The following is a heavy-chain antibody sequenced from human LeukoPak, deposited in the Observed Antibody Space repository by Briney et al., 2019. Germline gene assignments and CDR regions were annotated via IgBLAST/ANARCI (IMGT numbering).Heavy chain of an antibody. V-gene: IGHV4-59*01. CDR1: GGSISSYY. CDR2: IYYSGST. J-gene: IGHJ5*02. CDR3: ARDGSGWYGGWFDP. D-gene: IGHD6-19*01. Sequence: PSETLSLTCTVSGGSISSYYWSWIRQPPGKGLEWIEYIYYSGSTNYNPSLKSRVTISVDTSKNQFSLKLSSVTAADTAVYYCARDGSGWYGGWFDPWGQGTLVTVSS.